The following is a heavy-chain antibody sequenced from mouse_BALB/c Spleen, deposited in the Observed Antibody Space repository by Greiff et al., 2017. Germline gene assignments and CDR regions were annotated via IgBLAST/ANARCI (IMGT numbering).Heavy chain of an antibody. CDR1: GFNIKDTY. CDR2: IDPANGNT. V-gene: IGHV14-3*02. CDR3: ARGVFDY. J-gene: IGHJ2*01. Sequence: DVKLVESGAELVKPGASVKLSCTASGFNIKDTYMYWVKQRPEQGLEWIGRIDPANGNTKYDPKFQGKATITADTSSNTAYLQLSSLTSEDTAVYYCARGVFDYWGQGTTLTVSS.